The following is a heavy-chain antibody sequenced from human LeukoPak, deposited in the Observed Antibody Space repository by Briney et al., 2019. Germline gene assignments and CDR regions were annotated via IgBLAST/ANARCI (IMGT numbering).Heavy chain of an antibody. CDR1: GGSISSSSYY. CDR3: ASLGYYYDNSGYYPPGY. D-gene: IGHD3-22*01. J-gene: IGHJ4*02. CDR2: IYYSGST. V-gene: IGHV4-39*01. Sequence: SETLSLTCTVSGGSISSSSYYWGWIRQPPGKGLEWIVSIYYSGSTYYNPSLKSRVTISVDTSKNQFSLKLSSVTAADTAVYYCASLGYYYDNSGYYPPGYWGQGTLVTVSS.